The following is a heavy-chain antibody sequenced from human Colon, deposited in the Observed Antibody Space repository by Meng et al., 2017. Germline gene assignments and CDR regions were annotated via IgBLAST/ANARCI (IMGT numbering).Heavy chain of an antibody. Sequence: GESLKISCKISGYSFTTYWIAWVRQVPGKGLEWMGMIFPGDSATRFSPSVQGQATLSVDKSISTAYLQWSSLKASDTAIYYCARLSYYYDTSGYYNARFDPWGQGTLVTVSS. CDR1: GYSFTTYW. J-gene: IGHJ5*02. V-gene: IGHV5-51*01. CDR2: IFPGDSAT. CDR3: ARLSYYYDTSGYYNARFDP. D-gene: IGHD3-22*01.